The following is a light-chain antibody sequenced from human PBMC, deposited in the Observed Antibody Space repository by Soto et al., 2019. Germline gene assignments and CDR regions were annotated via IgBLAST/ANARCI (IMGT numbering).Light chain of an antibody. V-gene: IGLV2-14*01. CDR1: SSDVGGYNY. CDR2: EAS. Sequence: QSALTQPASVSGSPGQSITISCTGTSSDVGGYNYVSWYQQHPGEAPKLMIYEASNRPSGVSNRFSGSKSGNTASLTISGLQAEDEADYYCSSYTSSSINVFGTGTKVTVL. J-gene: IGLJ1*01. CDR3: SSYTSSSINV.